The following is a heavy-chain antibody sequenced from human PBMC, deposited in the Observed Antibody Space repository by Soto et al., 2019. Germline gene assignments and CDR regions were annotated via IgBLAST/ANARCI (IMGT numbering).Heavy chain of an antibody. CDR1: GFTFSSYW. D-gene: IGHD1-1*01. CDR2: IRQDGNEK. Sequence: EVQLVESGGGLVQPGGSLRLSCVASGFTFSSYWMSWVRQAPGKGLEWVANIRQDGNEKYYVESLKGRFTISRDNAKNSLYLQWHSLRLEDTDVYYCARSNEGAYYYYGMDVWGQGTTVTVSS. J-gene: IGHJ6*02. V-gene: IGHV3-7*01. CDR3: ARSNEGAYYYYGMDV.